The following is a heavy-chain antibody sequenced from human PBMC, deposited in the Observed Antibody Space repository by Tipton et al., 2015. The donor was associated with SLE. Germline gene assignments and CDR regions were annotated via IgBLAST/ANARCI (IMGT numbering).Heavy chain of an antibody. CDR3: ARQPVYYYYYMDV. CDR2: INHSGST. CDR1: GAFSGYY. Sequence: TLSLTCTVSGAFSGYYWSWIRQPPGKGLEWIGEINHSGSTNYNPSLKSRVTISVDTSKNQFSLKLSSVTAADTAVYYCARQPVYYYYYMDVWGKGTTVTVSS. J-gene: IGHJ6*03. V-gene: IGHV4-34*01.